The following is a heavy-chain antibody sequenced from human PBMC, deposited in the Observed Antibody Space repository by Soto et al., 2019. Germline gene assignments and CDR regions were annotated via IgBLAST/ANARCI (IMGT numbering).Heavy chain of an antibody. CDR1: GYSFTSTG. J-gene: IGHJ4*02. Sequence: ASVKVSCKASGYSFTSTGISWVRQAPGQGPEWVGWTSTFNGEAKYAQKLQGRVTMTTDTSTTTAYMELRSLTSDDTAVYYCARDLDGSGSYFTDYWGQGTLVTVSS. V-gene: IGHV1-18*01. D-gene: IGHD3-10*01. CDR2: TSTFNGEA. CDR3: ARDLDGSGSYFTDY.